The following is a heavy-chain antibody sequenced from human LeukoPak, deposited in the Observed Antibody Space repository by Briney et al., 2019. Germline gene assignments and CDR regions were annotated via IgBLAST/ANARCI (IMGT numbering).Heavy chain of an antibody. J-gene: IGHJ4*02. CDR3: AKGQELDDGVIDS. CDR1: GFTFSSKA. V-gene: IGHV3-23*01. CDR2: IRGNGDST. Sequence: GGSLRLSCAASGFTFSSKAMTWVRQAPGKGLEWVSTIRGNGDSTHYADSVKGRFTISRDNSKNTLYLQMNSLRGEDSAIYYCAKGQELDDGVIDSWGQGTLVTVSS. D-gene: IGHD1-1*01.